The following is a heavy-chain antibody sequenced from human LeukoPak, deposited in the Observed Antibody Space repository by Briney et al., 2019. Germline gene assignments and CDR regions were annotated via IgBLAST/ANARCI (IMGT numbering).Heavy chain of an antibody. CDR3: TRRSNSQPPNY. CDR2: IYYSGST. D-gene: IGHD4-23*01. Sequence: SETLSLTCTVSGGSISSSPYYWGWIRQPPGKDLEWIGSIYYSGSTYYNPSLKSRVTISVDTSKNQFSLKLSSVTAADTAVYYCTRRSNSQPPNYWGQGTLFTVSS. CDR1: GGSISSSPYY. J-gene: IGHJ4*02. V-gene: IGHV4-39*01.